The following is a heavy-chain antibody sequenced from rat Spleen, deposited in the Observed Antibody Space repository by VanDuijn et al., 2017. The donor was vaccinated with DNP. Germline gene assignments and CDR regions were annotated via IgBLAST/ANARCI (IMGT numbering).Heavy chain of an antibody. CDR3: AKERAASRPFMYTTAHGGFAY. D-gene: IGHD1-6*01. CDR1: GFTFSDFN. CDR2: INTDGGST. Sequence: EVQLVESGGGLVQPGRSMKLSCAASGFTFSDFNMAWVRQAPGKGLAWVASINTDGGSTYYPDSVKGRFTISRDNAENTVYLQMNSLRSEDTATYYCAKERAASRPFMYTTAHGGFAYWAQGTLVTVSS. J-gene: IGHJ3*01. V-gene: IGHV5-46*01.